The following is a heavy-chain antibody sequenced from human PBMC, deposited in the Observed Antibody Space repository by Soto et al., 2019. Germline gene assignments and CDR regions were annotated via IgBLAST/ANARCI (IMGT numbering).Heavy chain of an antibody. CDR2: FDPEDGET. V-gene: IGHV1-24*01. CDR1: GYTLTELS. Sequence: ASVKVSCKVSGYTLTELSMHWVRQAPGKGLEWMGGFDPEDGETIYAQKFQGRVTMTEDTSTDTAYMELSSLRSEDTVVYYCATMTGRESIAAAGTFQPLDYYGMDVWGQGTTVTVSS. D-gene: IGHD6-13*01. J-gene: IGHJ6*02. CDR3: ATMTGRESIAAAGTFQPLDYYGMDV.